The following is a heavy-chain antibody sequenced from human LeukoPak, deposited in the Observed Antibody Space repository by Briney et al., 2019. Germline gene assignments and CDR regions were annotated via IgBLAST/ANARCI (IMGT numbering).Heavy chain of an antibody. D-gene: IGHD6-19*01. CDR3: ARNSSGRFDN. CDR2: IRYDGSDK. Sequence: SGGSLRLSCAASGFTFSSFGMHWVRQAPGKGLEWAAFIRYDGSDKYYADSVKGRFSISRDNSKNTLYLEMNSLRAEDTAVYYCARNSSGRFDNWGQGTLVTVSS. V-gene: IGHV3-30*02. CDR1: GFTFSSFG. J-gene: IGHJ4*02.